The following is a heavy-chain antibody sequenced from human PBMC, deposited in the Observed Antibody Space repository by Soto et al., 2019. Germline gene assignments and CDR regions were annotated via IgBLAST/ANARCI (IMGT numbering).Heavy chain of an antibody. D-gene: IGHD2-15*01. Sequence: PGGSLRLSCSASGFTFSSYGMHWVLQAPGKGLEWVAVIWYDGSNKYYADSVKGRFTISRDNSKNTLYLQMNSLRAEDTAVYYCASEYCSGGSCYYYGMDVWGQGTTVTVSS. CDR1: GFTFSSYG. CDR3: ASEYCSGGSCYYYGMDV. V-gene: IGHV3-33*08. CDR2: IWYDGSNK. J-gene: IGHJ6*02.